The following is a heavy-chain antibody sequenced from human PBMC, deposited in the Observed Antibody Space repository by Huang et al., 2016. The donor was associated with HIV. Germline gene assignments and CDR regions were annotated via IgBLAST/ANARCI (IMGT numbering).Heavy chain of an antibody. Sequence: QVQLVQSGAEVKNPGASVRVSCKASGYTFTDSNIHWVRQAPGQGLEWRGWINPKRVGTIYAQRFQGRVTMTRDTTISTVHMDLRRIQSDDAAVYFCARDWSFGSSTSPADWGQGTLVTVSS. J-gene: IGHJ4*02. CDR2: INPKRVGT. V-gene: IGHV1-2*02. CDR1: GYTFTDSN. CDR3: ARDWSFGSSTSPAD. D-gene: IGHD6-6*01.